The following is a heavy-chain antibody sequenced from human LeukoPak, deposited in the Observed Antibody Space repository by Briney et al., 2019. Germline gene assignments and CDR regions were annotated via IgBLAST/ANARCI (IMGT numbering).Heavy chain of an antibody. Sequence: PSETLSLTCAVYGGSFSGYYWGWIRQPPGKGLEWIGSIYYSGSTYYNPSLKSRVTISVDTSKNQFSLKLSSVTAADTAVYYCARVKYRSSWYEGDWFDPWGQGTLVTVSS. V-gene: IGHV4-34*01. J-gene: IGHJ5*02. CDR2: IYYSGST. CDR3: ARVKYRSSWYEGDWFDP. D-gene: IGHD6-13*01. CDR1: GGSFSGYY.